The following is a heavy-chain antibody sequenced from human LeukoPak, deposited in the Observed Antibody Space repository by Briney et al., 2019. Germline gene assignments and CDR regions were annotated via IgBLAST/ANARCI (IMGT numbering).Heavy chain of an antibody. V-gene: IGHV4-31*03. CDR3: ARDRLGIADY. Sequence: SQTLSLTCTVSVGSISSGGYYWSWIRQHPGKGMEWSGYIYYSGSTYYNPSLKSRVTISVDTSKNQLSLKLSSVTAADTAVYYCARDRLGIADYWGQGTLVTVSS. J-gene: IGHJ4*02. CDR2: IYYSGST. CDR1: VGSISSGGYY. D-gene: IGHD7-27*01.